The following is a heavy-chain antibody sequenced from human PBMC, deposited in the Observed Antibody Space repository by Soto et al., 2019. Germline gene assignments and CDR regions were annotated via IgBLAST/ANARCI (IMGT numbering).Heavy chain of an antibody. CDR1: GGTFSSYA. CDR3: AVPKWELPNYYYGMDV. CDR2: IIPIFGTA. V-gene: IGHV1-69*13. D-gene: IGHD1-26*01. J-gene: IGHJ6*02. Sequence: SVKVSCKASGGTFSSYAISWVRQAPGQGLEWMGGIIPIFGTANYAQKFQGRVTITADESTSTAYMELSSLRSEDTAVYYCAVPKWELPNYYYGMDVWGQGTTVTVSS.